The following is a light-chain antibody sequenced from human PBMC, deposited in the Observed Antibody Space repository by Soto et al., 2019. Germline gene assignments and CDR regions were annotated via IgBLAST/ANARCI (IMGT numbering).Light chain of an antibody. CDR1: QSVSSY. CDR2: DAS. J-gene: IGKJ3*01. V-gene: IGKV3-11*01. CDR3: QERSNWPPGFT. Sequence: EIVLTQSPATLSLSPGERATLSCRASQSVSSYLAWYQQKPGQAPRLLIYDASNRATGIPARFSGSGSGTDFTLTISSLDPEDFAVDYCQERSNWPPGFTFGPGTKVDIK.